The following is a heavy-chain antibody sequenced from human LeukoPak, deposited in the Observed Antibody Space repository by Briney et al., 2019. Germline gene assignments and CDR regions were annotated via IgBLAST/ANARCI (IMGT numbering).Heavy chain of an antibody. Sequence: SGPTLVNPTQTLTLTCTFSGFSLSTSGMCVSWIRQPPGKALEWLARIDWDDDKYYSTSLKTRLTISKDTSKNQVVLTMTNMDPVDTATYYCARSKSIVGARLFDYWGQGTLVTVSS. CDR2: IDWDDDK. J-gene: IGHJ4*02. CDR1: GFSLSTSGMC. D-gene: IGHD1-26*01. CDR3: ARSKSIVGARLFDY. V-gene: IGHV2-70*11.